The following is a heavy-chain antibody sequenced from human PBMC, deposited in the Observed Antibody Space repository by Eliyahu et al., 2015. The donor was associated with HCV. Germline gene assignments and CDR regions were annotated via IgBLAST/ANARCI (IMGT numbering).Heavy chain of an antibody. Sequence: QVQLQESGPGLVKPSETLSLTCTVSGGSISSYYWSWIRQPPGKGLEWIGYIYYSGSTNYNPSLKSRVTISVDTSKNQFSLKLSSVTAADTAVYYCARHRSSSSSRWGGMDVWGQGTTVTVSS. CDR2: IYYSGST. J-gene: IGHJ6*02. CDR3: ARHRSSSSSRWGGMDV. V-gene: IGHV4-59*08. CDR1: GGSISSYY. D-gene: IGHD6-6*01.